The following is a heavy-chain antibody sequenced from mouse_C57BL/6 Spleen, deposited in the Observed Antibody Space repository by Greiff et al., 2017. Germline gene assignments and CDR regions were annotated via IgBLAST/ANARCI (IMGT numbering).Heavy chain of an antibody. CDR2: FSDGGSYT. D-gene: IGHD4-1*01. CDR3: ARGRGGTFAD. Sequence: EVMLVESGGGLVKPGGSLKLSCAASGFTFSSYAMPWVRQTPEKRLEWVATFSDGGSYTYYPDNVKGRFTISRDNAKNNLYLQLCHLKSENTAIYYCARGRGGTFADWGQGTLVTVSA. CDR1: GFTFSSYA. J-gene: IGHJ3*01. V-gene: IGHV5-4*03.